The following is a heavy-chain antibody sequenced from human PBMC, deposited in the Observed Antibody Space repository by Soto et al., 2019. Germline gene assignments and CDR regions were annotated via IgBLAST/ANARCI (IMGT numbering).Heavy chain of an antibody. CDR3: ARDPSNIVLMVYAIGWFDP. Sequence: EVQLVESGGGLVQPGGSLRLYCAASGFTFSRYNMNWVRQAPGKGLEWVSYISSSSSTIYYADSVKGRFTISRDNAKNSLYLQMNSLRDEDTAVYYCARDPSNIVLMVYAIGWFDPWGQGTLVTVSS. D-gene: IGHD2-8*01. V-gene: IGHV3-48*02. CDR1: GFTFSRYN. CDR2: ISSSSSTI. J-gene: IGHJ5*02.